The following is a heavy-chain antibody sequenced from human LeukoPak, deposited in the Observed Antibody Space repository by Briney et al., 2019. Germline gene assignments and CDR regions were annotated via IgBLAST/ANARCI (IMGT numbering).Heavy chain of an antibody. V-gene: IGHV3-43D*03. J-gene: IGHJ4*02. CDR2: ISWDGGST. Sequence: GGSLRLSCAASGFTFDDYAMHWVRQAPGKGLEWVSLISWDGGSTYYADSVKGRFTISRDNSKNSLYLQMNSLRAEDTALYYCAKDLHYYGSGSYYPAFDYWGQGTLVTVSS. D-gene: IGHD3-10*01. CDR3: AKDLHYYGSGSYYPAFDY. CDR1: GFTFDDYA.